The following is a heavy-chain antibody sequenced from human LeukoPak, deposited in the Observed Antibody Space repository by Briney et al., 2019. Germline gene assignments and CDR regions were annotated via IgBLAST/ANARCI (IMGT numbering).Heavy chain of an antibody. D-gene: IGHD1-26*01. CDR2: ISSSGSTI. CDR3: ASAPLGSTRP. V-gene: IGHV3-11*04. J-gene: IGHJ5*02. Sequence: GGSLRLSCAASGFTISDYYMSWIRQAPGKGLEWVSYISSSGSTIHDADSVKGRFTISRDNAKNSLYLQMNSLRAEDTAVYYCASAPLGSTRPWGQGTLVTVSS. CDR1: GFTISDYY.